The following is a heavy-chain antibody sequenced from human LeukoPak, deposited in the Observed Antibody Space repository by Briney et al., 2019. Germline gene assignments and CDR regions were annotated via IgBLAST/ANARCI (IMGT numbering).Heavy chain of an antibody. Sequence: ASVKVSCKASGGTFSSYAISWVRQAPGQGLEWMGRIIPILGIANYAQKFQGRVTITADKSTSTAYMELSSLRSEDTAVYYCARLIVAANNGYCSGGSCYSSDYWGQGTLVTVSS. V-gene: IGHV1-69*04. J-gene: IGHJ4*02. CDR3: ARLIVAANNGYCSGGSCYSSDY. CDR2: IIPILGIA. CDR1: GGTFSSYA. D-gene: IGHD2-15*01.